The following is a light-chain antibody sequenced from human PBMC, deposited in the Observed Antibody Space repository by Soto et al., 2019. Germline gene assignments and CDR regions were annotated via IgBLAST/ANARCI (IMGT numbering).Light chain of an antibody. V-gene: IGKV1-5*03. CDR2: KAS. Sequence: DIQMTQSPSTLSASVGDRVTITCRASQSISSWLAWYQQKPGKAPKLLIYKASSLESGVPSRFSGSGSGTEFTLTISSLQPDDFATYYCQQYKSDRSTFGQGTKVEIK. CDR3: QQYKSDRST. CDR1: QSISSW. J-gene: IGKJ1*01.